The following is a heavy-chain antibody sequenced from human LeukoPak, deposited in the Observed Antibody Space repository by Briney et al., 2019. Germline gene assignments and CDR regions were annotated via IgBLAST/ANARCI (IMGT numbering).Heavy chain of an antibody. CDR2: FVPEDGET. CDR1: GDTLTELS. CDR3: ATLPRGHLFDS. Sequence: GASVKVSCKLSGDTLTELSMQWVRQSPGKGLEWMGGFVPEDGETIYAQKFQGRVTMTEDTSTDTAYMELSSLRSDDTAVYFCATLPRGHLFDSWGQGTLVTVSS. D-gene: IGHD3-10*01. V-gene: IGHV1-24*01. J-gene: IGHJ4*02.